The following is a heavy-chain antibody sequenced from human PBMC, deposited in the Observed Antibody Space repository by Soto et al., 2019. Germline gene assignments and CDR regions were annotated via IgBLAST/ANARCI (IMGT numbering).Heavy chain of an antibody. J-gene: IGHJ4*02. CDR2: ISYDGSNK. CDR3: AKGDWNYGYYFDY. Sequence: QVQLVESGGGVVQPGRSLRLSCAASGFTFSSYGMHWVRQAPGKGLEWVAVISYDGSNKYYADSVKGRFTISRDNSKNTLYLQMNSLRAEDTAVYYCAKGDWNYGYYFDYWGQGTLVTVSS. V-gene: IGHV3-30*18. D-gene: IGHD1-7*01. CDR1: GFTFSSYG.